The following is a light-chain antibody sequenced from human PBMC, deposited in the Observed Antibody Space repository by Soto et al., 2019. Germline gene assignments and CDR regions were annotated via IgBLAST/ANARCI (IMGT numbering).Light chain of an antibody. V-gene: IGKV1-39*01. Sequence: DILLTQSPSSLSASVGDRVTITCRASQTINKFLNWYQQKPGKAPKLLIYGASSLHSGVPSRFTGTGTGTDFSLTIRSLQPDDYGTYYCQQSFSTPPLTFGGGTKVEI. CDR2: GAS. J-gene: IGKJ4*01. CDR3: QQSFSTPPLT. CDR1: QTINKF.